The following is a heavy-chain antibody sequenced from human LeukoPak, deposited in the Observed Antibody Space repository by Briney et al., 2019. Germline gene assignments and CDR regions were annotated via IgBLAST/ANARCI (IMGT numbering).Heavy chain of an antibody. CDR2: IWSDGSKT. D-gene: IGHD5-12*01. J-gene: IGHJ6*02. V-gene: IGHV3-23*03. CDR3: AKDYDDSSYGMDV. Sequence: PGGSLRLSCAASGFTFSTYAMSWVRQAPGEGLEWVAVIWSDGSKTYYVDSVKGRFTISRDNSKNTLYLQMNSLRPEDTAVYYCAKDYDDSSYGMDVWGQGTTVTVSS. CDR1: GFTFSTYA.